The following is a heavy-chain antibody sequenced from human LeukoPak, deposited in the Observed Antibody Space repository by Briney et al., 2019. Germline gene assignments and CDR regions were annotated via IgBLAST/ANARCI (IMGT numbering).Heavy chain of an antibody. CDR1: GFTFSTYA. D-gene: IGHD5-12*01. CDR2: ISGSGGST. V-gene: IGHV3-23*01. Sequence: QPGGSLRLSCAASGFTFSTYAMSWVRQAPGKGLEWVSGISGSGGSTYYADSVKGRFTISRDNSKNTLYLQMNSLRAEDTAVYYCAKATGYSGYDYGDYWGQGTLVTVSS. CDR3: AKATGYSGYDYGDY. J-gene: IGHJ4*02.